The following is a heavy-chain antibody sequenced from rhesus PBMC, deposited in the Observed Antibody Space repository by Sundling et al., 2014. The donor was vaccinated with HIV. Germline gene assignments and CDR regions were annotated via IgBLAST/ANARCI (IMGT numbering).Heavy chain of an antibody. J-gene: IGHJ4*01. CDR2: ISSASSYI. CDR3: TRLSGLLMDY. CDR1: GFTFSNYG. D-gene: IGHD3-9*01. Sequence: EVQLVESGGGLVQPGGSLRLSCAASGFTFSNYGMSWVRQAPGKGLEWVSSISSASSYIYYADSVKGRFTISRDNAKNSLSLQMNSLRAEDTAVYYCTRLSGLLMDYWGQGVLVTVSS. V-gene: IGHV3-136*01.